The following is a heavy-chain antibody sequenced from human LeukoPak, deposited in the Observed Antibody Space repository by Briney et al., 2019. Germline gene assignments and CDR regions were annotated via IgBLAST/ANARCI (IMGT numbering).Heavy chain of an antibody. CDR1: GGSISSYY. CDR2: IYYSGST. V-gene: IGHV4-59*01. D-gene: IGHD5-24*01. J-gene: IGHJ4*02. CDR3: ARGLMATINYFDY. Sequence: SETLSLTCTVSGGSISSYYWSWIRQPPGKGLEWIGYIYYSGSTNYNPSLKSRVTISVDTSKDQFSLKLSSVTAADTAVYYCARGLMATINYFDYWGQGTLVTVSS.